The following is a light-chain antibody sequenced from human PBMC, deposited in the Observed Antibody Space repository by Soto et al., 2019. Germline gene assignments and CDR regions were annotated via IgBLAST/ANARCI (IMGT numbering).Light chain of an antibody. Sequence: DIQMIQSPSSLSASVGDRVTITCQASQEISNYLNWYQQKPGKAPKLLIYDASNLERGVPSRFSGRGSGTDFTSTISSLQPEDFATYYGQQYDHLPRTFGRGTKVEIK. CDR3: QQYDHLPRT. CDR2: DAS. CDR1: QEISNY. V-gene: IGKV1-33*01. J-gene: IGKJ1*01.